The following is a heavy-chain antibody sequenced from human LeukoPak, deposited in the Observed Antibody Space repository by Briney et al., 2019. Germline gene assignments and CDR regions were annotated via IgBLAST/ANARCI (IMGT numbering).Heavy chain of an antibody. CDR3: AHISRRSYYFDY. D-gene: IGHD6-13*01. CDR2: IYWDDDA. CDR1: GSSLTTSGVG. J-gene: IGHJ4*02. V-gene: IGHV2-5*02. Sequence: SGPTLVNPTQTLTLTCTLTGSSLTTSGVGVGWIRQPPGKALAWLALIYWDDDARYTESLKSRLTITKDTSKNQVVLTMTNLDPVGTGTYYCAHISRRSYYFDYWGQGTLVTVSS.